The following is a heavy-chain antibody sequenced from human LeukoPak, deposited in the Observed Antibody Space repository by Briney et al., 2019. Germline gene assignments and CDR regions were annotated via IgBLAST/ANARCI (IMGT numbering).Heavy chain of an antibody. CDR1: GYTLTELS. Sequence: ASVKVSCKVSGYTLTELSMHWVRQAPGKGLEWMGGFDPEDGETIYAQKFQGRVTMTEDTSTDTAYMELSSLRSEDTAVYYCAADSCSSTSCYTFYGMDVWGPATTVTVSS. CDR2: FDPEDGET. V-gene: IGHV1-24*01. J-gene: IGHJ6*02. CDR3: AADSCSSTSCYTFYGMDV. D-gene: IGHD2-2*02.